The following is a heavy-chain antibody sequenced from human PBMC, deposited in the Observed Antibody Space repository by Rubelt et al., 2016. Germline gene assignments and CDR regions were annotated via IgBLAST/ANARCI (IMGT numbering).Heavy chain of an antibody. CDR3: ARDHSSGWYLEGFFDY. CDR2: IYHSGSN. D-gene: IGHD6-19*01. CDR1: GYSISSGYY. Sequence: QVQLQESGPGLVKPSETLSLTCTVSGYSISSGYYWGWIRQPPGKVLEWIGSIYHSGSNYYNPSLKSRVTISVDTSKNQFSRKLSSVTAADTAVYYCARDHSSGWYLEGFFDYWGQGTLVTVSS. V-gene: IGHV4-38-2*02. J-gene: IGHJ4*02.